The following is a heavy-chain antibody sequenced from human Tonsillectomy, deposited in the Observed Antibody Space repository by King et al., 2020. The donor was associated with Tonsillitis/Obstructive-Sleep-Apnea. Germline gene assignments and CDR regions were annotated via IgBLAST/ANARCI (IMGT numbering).Heavy chain of an antibody. Sequence: GQVQQWGAGLLKPSETLSLTCAVYGGSFSGYYWNWIRQPPGKGLEWIGEINHSGSTNYNPSLKSRVTISVDTSKNQVSLKLSSVTAADTAVYYCVGRLTAFDICGQGTMVTVSS. CDR2: INHSGST. CDR3: VGRLTAFDI. V-gene: IGHV4-34*01. D-gene: IGHD1-14*01. CDR1: GGSFSGYY. J-gene: IGHJ3*02.